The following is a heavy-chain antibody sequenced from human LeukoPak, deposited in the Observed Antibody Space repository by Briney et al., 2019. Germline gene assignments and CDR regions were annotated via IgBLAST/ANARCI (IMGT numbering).Heavy chain of an antibody. V-gene: IGHV3-23*01. CDR2: ISGSGGST. Sequence: GGSLRLSCAASGFTFSTYAMSWVRQAPGTGLEWVSAISGSGGSTSYADSVEGRFTISRDNSKNPLYLQMNSLRAEDTAVYYCAGSTVTTVSYYYGMDVCGQGTTVTDCS. D-gene: IGHD4-17*01. CDR3: AGSTVTTVSYYYGMDV. J-gene: IGHJ6*01. CDR1: GFTFSTYA.